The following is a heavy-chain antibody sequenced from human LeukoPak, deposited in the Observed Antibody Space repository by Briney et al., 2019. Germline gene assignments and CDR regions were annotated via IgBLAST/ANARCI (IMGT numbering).Heavy chain of an antibody. CDR1: GGSISSGGYY. Sequence: SETLSLTCTVSGGSISSGGYYWSWIRQHPGKGLEWIGYIYYSGSTYYNPSLKSRVTMSVDTSKNQFSLNLSSVTAADTAVYYCARVDLRAAFFDYWGQGTLVTVSS. V-gene: IGHV4-31*03. CDR3: ARVDLRAAFFDY. J-gene: IGHJ4*02. D-gene: IGHD2-15*01. CDR2: IYYSGST.